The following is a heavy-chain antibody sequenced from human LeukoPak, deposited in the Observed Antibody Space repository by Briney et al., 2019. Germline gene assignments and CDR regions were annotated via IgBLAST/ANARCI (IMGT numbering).Heavy chain of an antibody. Sequence: GGSLRLSCVASGFTFSSYAMSWVRQAPGKGLEWVSAISGSGGSTYYADSVKGRFTISRDNSKNTLYLQMNSLRAEDTAVYYCAKGALGYCSSTSCYAGMDVWGQGTTVTVSS. D-gene: IGHD2-2*01. J-gene: IGHJ6*02. CDR1: GFTFSSYA. CDR3: AKGALGYCSSTSCYAGMDV. CDR2: ISGSGGST. V-gene: IGHV3-23*01.